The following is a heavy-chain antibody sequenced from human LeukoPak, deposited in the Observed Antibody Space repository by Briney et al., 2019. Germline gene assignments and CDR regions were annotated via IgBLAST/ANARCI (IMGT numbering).Heavy chain of an antibody. CDR2: IGTGGNT. V-gene: IGHV3-13*04. D-gene: IGHD3-16*01. CDR1: GFTFRRGD. J-gene: IGHJ5*01. CDR3: VRGGEIGFDS. Sequence: GGSLRLSNVAAGFTFRRGDMHSVRHATVKCLEWISSIGTGGNTYYIGSVKGRFTISRENAKSSLYLQMNSLRAGDTAVYYCVRGGEIGFDSWGQGTLVTVSS.